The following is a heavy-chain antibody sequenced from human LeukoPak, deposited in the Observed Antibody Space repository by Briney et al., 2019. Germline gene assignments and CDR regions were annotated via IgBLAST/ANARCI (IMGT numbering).Heavy chain of an antibody. CDR2: SGSGYAI. CDR3: ARLSGTYSRGGDH. CDR1: GFTFSSYA. V-gene: IGHV3-23*01. D-gene: IGHD1-26*01. Sequence: PGGSLRLSCAASGFTFSSYAMSWVRQAPGKGLEWVSGSGYAIHHPGSVKGRFTISRDNAKNSLYLQMNSLRVEDSAVYYCARLSGTYSRGGDHWGQGTLVTVSS. J-gene: IGHJ4*02.